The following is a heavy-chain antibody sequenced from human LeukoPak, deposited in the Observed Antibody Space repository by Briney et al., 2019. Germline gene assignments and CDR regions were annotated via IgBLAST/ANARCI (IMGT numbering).Heavy chain of an antibody. CDR3: ARASGVIQLWFDY. CDR1: GFTFSSYA. CDR2: ISGSGGGT. V-gene: IGHV3-23*01. J-gene: IGHJ4*02. Sequence: GGSLRLSCAASGFTFSSYAMSGVRQAPGKGLEWVSAISGSGGGTYYADSVKGRFTISRDNSKYTLYLQMNSLRAEDTAVYYCARASGVIQLWFDYWGQGTLVTVSS. D-gene: IGHD5-18*01.